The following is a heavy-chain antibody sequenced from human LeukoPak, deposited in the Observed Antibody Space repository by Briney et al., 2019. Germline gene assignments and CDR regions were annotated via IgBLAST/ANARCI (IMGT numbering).Heavy chain of an antibody. Sequence: ASVKVSCKASGYTFTSYVISWVRQAPGQGLEWMGWISAYNGNTNYAQKLQGRVTMTTDTSTSTAYMELRSLRSDDTAVYYCARVPLHRSSTSCYRRPNYYYYYMDVWGKGTTVTVSS. CDR3: ARVPLHRSSTSCYRRPNYYYYYMDV. D-gene: IGHD2-2*01. CDR2: ISAYNGNT. CDR1: GYTFTSYV. V-gene: IGHV1-18*01. J-gene: IGHJ6*03.